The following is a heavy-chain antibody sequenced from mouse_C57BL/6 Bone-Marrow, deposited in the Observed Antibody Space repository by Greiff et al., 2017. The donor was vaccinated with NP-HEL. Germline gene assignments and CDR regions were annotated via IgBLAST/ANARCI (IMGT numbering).Heavy chain of an antibody. V-gene: IGHV1-82*01. CDR3: ARHYYGSSHWYFDV. J-gene: IGHJ1*03. CDR2: IYPGDGDT. CDR1: GYAFSSSW. Sequence: VKLQESGPELVKPGASVKISCKASGYAFSSSWMNWVKQRPGKGLEWIGRIYPGDGDTNYNGKFKGKATLTADKSSSTAYMQLSSLTSEDSAVYFCARHYYGSSHWYFDVWGTGTTVTVSS. D-gene: IGHD1-1*01.